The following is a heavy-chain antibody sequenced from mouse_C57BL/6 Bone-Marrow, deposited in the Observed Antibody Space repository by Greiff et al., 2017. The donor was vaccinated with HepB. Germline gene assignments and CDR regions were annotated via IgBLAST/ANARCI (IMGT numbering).Heavy chain of an antibody. Sequence: EVHLVESGGGLVQSGRSLRLSCATSGFTFSDFYMEWVRQAPGKGLEWIAASRNKANDYTTEYSASVKGRFIVSRDTSQSILYLQMNALRAEDTAIYDCARDAPDYYGSGYWYFDVWGTGTTVTVSS. CDR3: ARDAPDYYGSGYWYFDV. D-gene: IGHD1-1*01. CDR2: SRNKANDYTT. CDR1: GFTFSDFY. V-gene: IGHV7-1*01. J-gene: IGHJ1*03.